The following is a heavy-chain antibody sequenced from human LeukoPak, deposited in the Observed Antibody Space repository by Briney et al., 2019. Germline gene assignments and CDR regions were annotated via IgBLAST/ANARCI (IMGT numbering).Heavy chain of an antibody. V-gene: IGHV3-48*03. Sequence: GGSLRLSCAASTFTFSSYEMNWVRQAPGKGLEWVSYISSSGSTIYYADSVKGRFTISRDNAKNSLYLQMNSLRAEDTAVYYCARAIRYCSGGSCYPAARGFDYWGQGTLVTVSS. D-gene: IGHD2-15*01. CDR3: ARAIRYCSGGSCYPAARGFDY. CDR1: TFTFSSYE. CDR2: ISSSGSTI. J-gene: IGHJ4*02.